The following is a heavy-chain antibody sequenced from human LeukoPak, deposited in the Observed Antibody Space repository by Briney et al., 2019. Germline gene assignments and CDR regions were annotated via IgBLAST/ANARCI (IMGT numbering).Heavy chain of an antibody. CDR2: ISYDGSDK. Sequence: GGSPRLSCAASGFSFGSSDIHWVRQAPDKGLEWVAFISYDGSDKYYADSVKGRFTVSRDNSKHTLYLQMNSLRAEDTAVYYCAKDRGWCFEYWGQGTVVTVSS. D-gene: IGHD6-19*01. CDR1: GFSFGSSD. J-gene: IGHJ4*02. V-gene: IGHV3-30*18. CDR3: AKDRGWCFEY.